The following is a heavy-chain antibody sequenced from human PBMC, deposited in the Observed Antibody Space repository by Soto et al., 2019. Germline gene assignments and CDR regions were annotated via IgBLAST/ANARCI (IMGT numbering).Heavy chain of an antibody. V-gene: IGHV1-18*01. CDR3: ARERRGASPSLFRVITARAGGPIAY. Sequence: QVQLVQSGTEVKKPGASVKVSCKASGYTFTSYGISWVRQAPGQGLEWMGWISAYNGNTNYAQKFQGRVTMTTDTSTSTGYMDLRGVRSDDTAVYYCARERRGASPSLFRVITARAGGPIAYWGQGALVTVSS. D-gene: IGHD2-15*01. CDR1: GYTFTSYG. J-gene: IGHJ4*02. CDR2: ISAYNGNT.